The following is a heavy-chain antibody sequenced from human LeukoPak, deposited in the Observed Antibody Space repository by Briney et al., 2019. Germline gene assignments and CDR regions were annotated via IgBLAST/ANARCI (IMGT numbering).Heavy chain of an antibody. CDR3: ARKPGIAVAGSKIDY. CDR1: GFTFSNYE. J-gene: IGHJ4*02. Sequence: GGSLRLSCAASGFTFSNYEMNWVRQAPGKGLEWVSYISSSGRTIYYADSVKGRFTISRDNSKNTLYLQMNSLRAEDTAVYYCARKPGIAVAGSKIDYWGQGTLVTVSS. D-gene: IGHD6-19*01. V-gene: IGHV3-48*03. CDR2: ISSSGRTI.